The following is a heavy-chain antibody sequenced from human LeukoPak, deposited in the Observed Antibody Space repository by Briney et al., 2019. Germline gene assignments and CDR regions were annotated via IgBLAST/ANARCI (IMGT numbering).Heavy chain of an antibody. CDR1: GGSFSGYY. D-gene: IGHD3-10*01. Sequence: PSETLSLTCPVYGGSFSGYYWSWIRQPPGKGLEWIGEINHSGSTNYNPSLKSRVTISVDTSKNQFSLKLSSVTAADTAVYYCARAYYYGSGSYDYWGQGTLVTVSS. CDR3: ARAYYYGSGSYDY. J-gene: IGHJ4*02. V-gene: IGHV4-34*01. CDR2: INHSGST.